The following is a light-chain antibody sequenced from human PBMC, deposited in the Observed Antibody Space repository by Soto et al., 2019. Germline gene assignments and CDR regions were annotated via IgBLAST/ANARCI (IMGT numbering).Light chain of an antibody. J-gene: IGKJ1*01. V-gene: IGKV1-17*01. CDR2: AAS. CDR1: QGIRID. Sequence: DIQMTQSPSSLSASVGDRVTITCRASQGIRIDLGWYQQKPGKAPKRLIYAASSLQSRVPSRFSGSGSGTKIILTISSLQAEDFATYYCLQPYSFPRTFGQGTKVEIK. CDR3: LQPYSFPRT.